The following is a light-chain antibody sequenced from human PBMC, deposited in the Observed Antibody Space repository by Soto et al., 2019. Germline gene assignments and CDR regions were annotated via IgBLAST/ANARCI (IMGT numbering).Light chain of an antibody. J-gene: IGKJ1*01. CDR1: QRVSSH. CDR3: HQYNNWPWT. CDR2: AAS. V-gene: IGKV3-15*01. Sequence: ETVMTQSPGTLSVSPGDTATLSCRASQRVSSHLAWYQQRPGQAPRLLIKAASTRATGIPVRFSGSGSETEFTLTIRSLQSEDFGLYYCHQYNNWPWTFGQGTKV.